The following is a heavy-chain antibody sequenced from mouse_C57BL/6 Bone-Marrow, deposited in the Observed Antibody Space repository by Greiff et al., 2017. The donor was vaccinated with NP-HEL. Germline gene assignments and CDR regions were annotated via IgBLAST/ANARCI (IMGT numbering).Heavy chain of an antibody. CDR1: GYTFTSYW. D-gene: IGHD2-3*01. V-gene: IGHV1-52*01. CDR2: IDPSDSET. CDR3: ARSRWLPWYFEV. Sequence: QVQLKQPGAELVRPGSSVKLSCKASGYTFTSYWMHWVKQRPIQGLEWIGNIDPSDSETHYNQKFKDKATLTVDKSSSTAYMQLSSLTSEDFAVYYCARSRWLPWYFEVWGTGTTVTVSS. J-gene: IGHJ1*03.